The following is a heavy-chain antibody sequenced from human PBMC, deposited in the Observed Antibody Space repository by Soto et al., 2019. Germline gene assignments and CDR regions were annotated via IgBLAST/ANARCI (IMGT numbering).Heavy chain of an antibody. Sequence: GIIYPGDSDTRYSPSFQGQVTISADKSINTAYLQWSSLKASDTAMYYCARHLTYCSAGSCYSDFPYYGMDVWGQGTTVTVSS. CDR2: IYPGDSDT. V-gene: IGHV5-51*01. CDR3: ARHLTYCSAGSCYSDFPYYGMDV. J-gene: IGHJ6*02. D-gene: IGHD2-15*01.